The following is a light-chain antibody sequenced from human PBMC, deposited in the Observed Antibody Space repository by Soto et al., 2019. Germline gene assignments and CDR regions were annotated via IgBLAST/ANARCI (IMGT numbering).Light chain of an antibody. CDR3: QKCHATHLT. V-gene: IGKV1-39*01. CDR1: QAISNY. J-gene: IGKJ5*01. CDR2: GAK. Sequence: DIQITQSLSFLSASVGDRGTITCWASQAISNYLNWYQQKPGKAPNLLIFGAKTLQSGVPSRFSGSGYGTDFTLTITTLQPEEVGIYYCQKCHATHLTFGKGTRLEIK.